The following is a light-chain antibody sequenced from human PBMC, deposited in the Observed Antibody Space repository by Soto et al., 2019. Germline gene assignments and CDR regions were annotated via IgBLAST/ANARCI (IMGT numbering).Light chain of an antibody. CDR1: QGIRND. J-gene: IGKJ1*01. CDR2: AAS. CDR3: LQYHTYRT. Sequence: EIQMTQSPSTMSPSVADRVTITCRASQGIRNDLGWYQQKPGKAPKRLIYAASSLQSGVPSRFSGSGSGTEFTLTISSLQPDDFATYYCLQYHTYRTFGQGTKVDI. V-gene: IGKV1-17*01.